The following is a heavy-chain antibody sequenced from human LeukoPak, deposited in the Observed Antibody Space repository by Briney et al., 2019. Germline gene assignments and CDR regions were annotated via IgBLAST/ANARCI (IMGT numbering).Heavy chain of an antibody. D-gene: IGHD3-16*01. CDR1: GYTFTGYY. CDR2: INPNSGDT. Sequence: ASVKLSCTASGYTFTGYYIHWVRQAPGQGLEWMGWINPNSGDTNYAQKFQGRVTMTRDTSISTAYMELSSLKSDDTAVYYCARDVWGVGAPRLDYWGQGTLVTVSS. CDR3: ARDVWGVGAPRLDY. J-gene: IGHJ4*02. V-gene: IGHV1-2*02.